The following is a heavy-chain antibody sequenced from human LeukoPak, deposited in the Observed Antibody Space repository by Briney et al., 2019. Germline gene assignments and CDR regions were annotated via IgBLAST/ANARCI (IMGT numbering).Heavy chain of an antibody. J-gene: IGHJ2*01. CDR3: ARDLSGCSSTSCYHTYWYFDL. Sequence: PGGSLRLSCAVSGFTFSSYSMNWVRQAPGKGLEWVSSISSSSSYIYYADSVKGRFTISRDNAKNSLYLQMNSLRAEDTAVYYCARDLSGCSSTSCYHTYWYFDLWGRGTLVTVSS. CDR2: ISSSSSYI. D-gene: IGHD2-2*01. CDR1: GFTFSSYS. V-gene: IGHV3-21*01.